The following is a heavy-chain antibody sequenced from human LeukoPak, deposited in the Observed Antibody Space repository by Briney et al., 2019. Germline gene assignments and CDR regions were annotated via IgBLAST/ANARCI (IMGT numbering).Heavy chain of an antibody. CDR1: GYSFSSYW. Sequence: GESLKISCNGSGYSFSSYWSGWGGQIPRKGLELMGFIYPGDSDTRYSPSFQGQVTISADESISTAYLQWSSLKASDTAMYYCARRKYYYDSSGYYYFDYWGQGTLVTVSS. CDR3: ARRKYYYDSSGYYYFDY. J-gene: IGHJ4*02. V-gene: IGHV5-51*01. D-gene: IGHD3-22*01. CDR2: IYPGDSDT.